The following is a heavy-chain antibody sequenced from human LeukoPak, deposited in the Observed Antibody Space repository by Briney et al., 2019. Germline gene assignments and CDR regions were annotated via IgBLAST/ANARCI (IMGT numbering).Heavy chain of an antibody. Sequence: PGGSLRLSCAASEFTFNNYWMHWVRQAPGKGLVWVSRIKNDGKITTYADSVKGRFSTSRDNAKNTLYLQMNSLRAEDTAVYYCAKGVEYYDSSGYYPTVDYWGQGTLVTVSS. CDR2: IKNDGKIT. D-gene: IGHD3-22*01. CDR3: AKGVEYYDSSGYYPTVDY. V-gene: IGHV3-74*01. J-gene: IGHJ4*02. CDR1: EFTFNNYW.